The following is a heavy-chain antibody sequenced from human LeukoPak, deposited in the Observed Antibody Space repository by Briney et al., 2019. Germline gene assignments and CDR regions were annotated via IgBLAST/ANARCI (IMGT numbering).Heavy chain of an antibody. CDR2: ISGNGGST. V-gene: IGHV3-23*01. CDR1: GFTFSSYA. CDR3: ARGIDY. Sequence: GGSLRLSCAASGFTFSSYAMSWVRQAPGKGLEWVSGISGNGGSTYYADSVKGRFTISRDNSKNMVFLQMNSLRVEDTAVYYCARGIDYWGRGTLVTVSS. J-gene: IGHJ4*02.